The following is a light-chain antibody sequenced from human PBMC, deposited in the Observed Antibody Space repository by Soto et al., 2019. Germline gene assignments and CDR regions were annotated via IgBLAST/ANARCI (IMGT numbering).Light chain of an antibody. CDR2: YDS. J-gene: IGLJ1*01. V-gene: IGLV3-21*04. CDR3: QVWDITTGHYV. Sequence: SYELTQPPSVSVAPEKTARITCGGNNIGSKRVHWYRQKPGQAPVLVIYYDSDRPSGIPERFSGANSGNTATLTISRVEAGDEADYYCQVWDITTGHYVFGTGTKVTFL. CDR1: NIGSKR.